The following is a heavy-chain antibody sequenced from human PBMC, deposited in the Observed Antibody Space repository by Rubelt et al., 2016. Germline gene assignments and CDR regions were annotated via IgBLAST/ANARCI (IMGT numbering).Heavy chain of an antibody. CDR2: IYTSGST. Sequence: QVQLQESGPGLVKPSETLSLTCTVSGGAISTYYWNWIRQPAGKGLEWIGRIYTSGSTNYNPPLKSRVTMSVDTSKNQVSLKRSSVTAADTAVYYCARDSRGYDFWSSWGQGTLVTVSS. J-gene: IGHJ4*02. CDR3: ARDSRGYDFWSS. CDR1: GGAISTYY. V-gene: IGHV4-4*07. D-gene: IGHD3-3*01.